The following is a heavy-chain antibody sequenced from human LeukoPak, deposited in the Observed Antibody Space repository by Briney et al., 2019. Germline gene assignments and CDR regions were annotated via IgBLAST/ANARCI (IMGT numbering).Heavy chain of an antibody. CDR3: ARGGQWESRSLFFDH. V-gene: IGHV3-53*01. J-gene: IGHJ4*02. D-gene: IGHD1-26*01. CDR1: GFTVSSSY. CDR2: IYSGGYT. Sequence: PGGSLRLSCAASGFTVSSSYMSWVRQAPGKGLEWVSVIYSGGYTYYADSVKGRFTISRDNSKNTVNLQMNSLRADDTAVYYCARGGQWESRSLFFDHWGQGTLVTVSS.